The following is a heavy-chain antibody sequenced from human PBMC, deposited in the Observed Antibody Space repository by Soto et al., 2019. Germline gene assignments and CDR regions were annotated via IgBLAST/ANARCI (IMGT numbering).Heavy chain of an antibody. CDR3: ARESFYDSGGFHGFDY. CDR1: GGSISRYY. V-gene: IGHV4-59*01. D-gene: IGHD3-22*01. CDR2: IYYSGST. Sequence: SETLSLTCTVSGGSISRYYWSWIRQPPGKGLEWIGYIYYSGSTNYNPSLKSRVTISVDTSKNQFSLNLSSVTAADTAVYYCARESFYDSGGFHGFDYWGQGTLVTVSS. J-gene: IGHJ4*02.